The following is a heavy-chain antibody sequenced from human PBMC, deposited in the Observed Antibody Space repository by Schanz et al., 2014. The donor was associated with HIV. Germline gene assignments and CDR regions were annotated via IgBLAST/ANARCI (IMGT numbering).Heavy chain of an antibody. CDR1: GFDFGGYG. J-gene: IGHJ6*02. V-gene: IGHV3-33*05. CDR3: AKGGRDILSYYGMDV. CDR2: ISYDGSNK. D-gene: IGHD2-15*01. Sequence: RLVESGGGVVQPGRSLRLSCAASGFDFGGYGMHLVRQTPGKRLEWVAVISYDGSNKYYADSVKGRFTISRDNSKNTLYLQMNSLRAEDTAVYYCAKGGRDILSYYGMDVWGQGTTVTVSS.